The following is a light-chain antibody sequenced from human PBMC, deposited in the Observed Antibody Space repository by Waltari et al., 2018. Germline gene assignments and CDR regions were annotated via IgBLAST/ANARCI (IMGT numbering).Light chain of an antibody. CDR2: GAS. J-gene: IGKJ2*01. CDR1: QRVSRSY. CDR3: QQYGSSLVT. Sequence: ELVLTHSPGTLSLSPGERASLSCRASQRVSRSYLAWYQQKPRQAPRLLIYGASSRATGIPDRFSGSGSGTDFTLTISRLEPEDFAVYYCQQYGSSLVTFGQGTKLEIK. V-gene: IGKV3-20*01.